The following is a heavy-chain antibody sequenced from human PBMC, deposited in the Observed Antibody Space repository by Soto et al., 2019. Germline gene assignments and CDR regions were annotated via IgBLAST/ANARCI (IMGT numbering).Heavy chain of an antibody. D-gene: IGHD6-19*01. CDR2: IYGGGTT. V-gene: IGHV3-53*01. CDR1: GFSVSSKY. CDR3: VQTTGWPGFDF. Sequence: EVQLVESGGGLIQPGGSLRLSCAASGFSVSSKYMTWVRQAPGKGLEWVSVIYGGGTTYYADSVKGRFTISRDNSKNTWYLQMNSLRAEATAVYYCVQTTGWPGFDFWGQGTLVTVSS. J-gene: IGHJ4*02.